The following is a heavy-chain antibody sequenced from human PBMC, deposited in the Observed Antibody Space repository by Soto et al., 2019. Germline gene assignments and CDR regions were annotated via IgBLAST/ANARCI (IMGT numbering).Heavy chain of an antibody. V-gene: IGHV3-21*01. J-gene: IGHJ5*02. CDR2: ISSSSYI. CDR3: ARDIGYCTNGVCPGGWSDP. Sequence: GGSLRLSCAASGFTFSSYSMNWVRQAPGKGLEWVSSISSSSYIYYADSVKGRFTISRDNAKNSLYLQMNSLRAEDTAVYYCARDIGYCTNGVCPGGWSDPWGQGTLVTVSS. CDR1: GFTFSSYS. D-gene: IGHD2-8*01.